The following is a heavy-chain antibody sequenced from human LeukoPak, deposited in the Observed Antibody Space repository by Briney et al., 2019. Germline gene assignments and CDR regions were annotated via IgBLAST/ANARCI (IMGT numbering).Heavy chain of an antibody. CDR3: ARWGSSGWYPMDV. CDR1: GFTFSSYW. D-gene: IGHD6-19*01. J-gene: IGHJ6*02. CDR2: IKQDGTEK. Sequence: GGSLRLSCAASGFTFSSYWMSWVRQAPGEGLEWVANIKQDGTEKYYMDSVKGRFSISRDNAKNSLYLQMNALRAEDTAVYYCARWGSSGWYPMDVWGQGTTVTVSS. V-gene: IGHV3-7*04.